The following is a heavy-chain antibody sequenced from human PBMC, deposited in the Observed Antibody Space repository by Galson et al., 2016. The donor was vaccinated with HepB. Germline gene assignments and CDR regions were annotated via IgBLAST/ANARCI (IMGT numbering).Heavy chain of an antibody. V-gene: IGHV2-5*02. CDR2: IYWDDEQ. CDR1: GFSLNPKEAG. Sequence: PALVKPTQTLTLTCSFSGFSLNPKEAGAGWLRQTPGKALEWLAIIYWDDEQRYSPSLKSRLTITKDTSKNQVVLTMTNMDPVDTVTYYCAHSRNDGYYYYYMDVWGGGTTVTVSS. D-gene: IGHD1-1*01. CDR3: AHSRNDGYYYYYMDV. J-gene: IGHJ6*03.